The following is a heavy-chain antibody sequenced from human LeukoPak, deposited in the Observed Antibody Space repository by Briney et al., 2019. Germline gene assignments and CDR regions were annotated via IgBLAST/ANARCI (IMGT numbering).Heavy chain of an antibody. CDR3: ARDAPYGSGSTLDY. D-gene: IGHD3-10*01. CDR2: IYSGGST. J-gene: IGHJ4*02. V-gene: IGHV3-66*01. CDR1: GFTVSSNY. Sequence: GGSLRLSCAASGFTVSSNYMSWVRQAPGKGLEWVSVIYSGGSTYYADSVKGRFTISRDNSKNTLYLQMNSLRAEDTAVYYCARDAPYGSGSTLDYWGQGTLVTVSS.